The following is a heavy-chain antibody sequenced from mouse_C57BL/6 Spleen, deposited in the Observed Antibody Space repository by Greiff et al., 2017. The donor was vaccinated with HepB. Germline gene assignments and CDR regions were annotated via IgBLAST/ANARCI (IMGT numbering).Heavy chain of an antibody. CDR1: GFTFSSYA. Sequence: EVKLVESGGGLVKPGGSLKLSCAASGFTFSSYAMSWVRQTPEKRLEWVATISDGGSYTYYPDNVKGRFTISRDNAKNNLYLQMSHLKSEDTAMYYCARHYGSSQYYFDYWGKGTTLTVSS. D-gene: IGHD1-1*01. J-gene: IGHJ2*01. CDR3: ARHYGSSQYYFDY. V-gene: IGHV5-4*03. CDR2: ISDGGSYT.